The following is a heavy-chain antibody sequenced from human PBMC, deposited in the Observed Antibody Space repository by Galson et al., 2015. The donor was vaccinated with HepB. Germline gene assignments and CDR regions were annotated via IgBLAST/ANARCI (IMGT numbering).Heavy chain of an antibody. CDR2: ISESGRST. D-gene: IGHD5-18*01. Sequence: SLRLSCAASGFTFITYAMSWVRQAPGKGLEWVSDISESGRSTYYADSVKGRFTNSRDKSENTLFLQMNSLRAEDTAVYYCATIQDTYFYYAMDYWGQGTTVTVSS. J-gene: IGHJ6*02. CDR1: GFTFITYA. CDR3: ATIQDTYFYYAMDY. V-gene: IGHV3-23*01.